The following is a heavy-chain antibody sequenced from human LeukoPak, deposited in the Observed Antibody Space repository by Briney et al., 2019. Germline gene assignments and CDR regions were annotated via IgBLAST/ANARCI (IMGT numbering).Heavy chain of an antibody. CDR2: IGPSGGDT. CDR3: AKADLDLKIYDY. D-gene: IGHD3-3*01. J-gene: IGHJ4*02. V-gene: IGHV3-23*01. CDR1: GFTFSTYA. Sequence: GGSLRLSCAASGFTFSTYAMTWVRQVPGGGLEWVSSIGPSGGDTYYADSMKGRFTISRDNSRNSLYLQINSLRADDTAIYYCAKADLDLKIYDYWGQGTLVTVSS.